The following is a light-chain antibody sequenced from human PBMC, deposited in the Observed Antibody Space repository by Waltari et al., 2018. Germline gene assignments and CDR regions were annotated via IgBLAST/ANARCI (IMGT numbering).Light chain of an antibody. CDR1: QSVSSSY. Sequence: EIVLTQSPVTLSLSPWERATLSCRASQSVSSSYLAWYQQKPGQAPRLLIYGASSRATGIPDRFSGSGSGTDFTLTISRLEPEDFAVYYCQQYGSSPRYTFGQGTKLEIK. CDR2: GAS. J-gene: IGKJ2*01. V-gene: IGKV3-20*01. CDR3: QQYGSSPRYT.